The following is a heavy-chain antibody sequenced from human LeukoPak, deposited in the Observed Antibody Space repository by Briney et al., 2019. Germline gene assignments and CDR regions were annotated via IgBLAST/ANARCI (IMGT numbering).Heavy chain of an antibody. Sequence: GRSLRLSCAASGFTFDDYAMHWVRQAPGKGLEWVSGTSWNSGSIGYADSVKGRFTISRDNAKNSLYLQMNSLRAEDTALYYCAKDFGRGDQDYWGQGTLVTVSS. J-gene: IGHJ4*02. D-gene: IGHD3-10*01. CDR2: TSWNSGSI. CDR3: AKDFGRGDQDY. V-gene: IGHV3-9*01. CDR1: GFTFDDYA.